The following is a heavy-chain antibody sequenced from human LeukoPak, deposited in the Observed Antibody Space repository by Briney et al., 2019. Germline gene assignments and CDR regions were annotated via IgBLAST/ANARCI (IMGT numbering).Heavy chain of an antibody. Sequence: HPGRSLRLSCAASGFTFSSYGMHWVRQAPGKGLEWVAVIWYDGSNKYYADSVNGRLTISRDNSKNTLYLQMNSLRAEDTAVYYCANNYYDNAFDIWGQGTMVTVSS. CDR3: ANNYYDNAFDI. J-gene: IGHJ3*02. V-gene: IGHV3-33*06. CDR2: IWYDGSNK. CDR1: GFTFSSYG. D-gene: IGHD3-22*01.